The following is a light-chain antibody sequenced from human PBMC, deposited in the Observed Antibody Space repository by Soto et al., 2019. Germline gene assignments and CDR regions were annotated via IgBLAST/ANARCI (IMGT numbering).Light chain of an antibody. CDR2: WAS. CDR1: QSLLYSLNNKNY. CDR3: QQYYGAPLT. V-gene: IGKV4-1*01. Sequence: DIVMTQSPDSLAVSLGERATINCKSSQSLLYSLNNKNYLAWYQQKPGQPPKLLIHWASTREYGVPDRFTGSGSGTDFNLPISSLQAEDVAVYYCQQYYGAPLTFGGGTKVEIK. J-gene: IGKJ4*01.